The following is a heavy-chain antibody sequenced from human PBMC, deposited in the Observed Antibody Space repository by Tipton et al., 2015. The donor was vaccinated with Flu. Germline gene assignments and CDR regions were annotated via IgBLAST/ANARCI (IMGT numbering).Heavy chain of an antibody. D-gene: IGHD6-13*01. V-gene: IGHV4-31*03. Sequence: TLSLTCTVSGGSISSGGYYWSWIRQHPGKGLEWIGYIYYSGSTYYNPSLKSRVTISVDTSKNQFSLKLSSVTAADTAVYYCARDRGSSWTNFDYWGQGTLVTVSS. CDR3: ARDRGSSWTNFDY. CDR1: GGSISSGGYY. CDR2: IYYSGST. J-gene: IGHJ4*02.